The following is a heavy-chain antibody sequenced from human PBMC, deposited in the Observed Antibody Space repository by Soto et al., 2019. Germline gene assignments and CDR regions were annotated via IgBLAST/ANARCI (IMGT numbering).Heavy chain of an antibody. D-gene: IGHD6-13*01. J-gene: IGHJ6*02. CDR1: GDSIGTTHSY. CDR2: IHYSGST. CDR3: ARDLMPTSSSWYYYGMDV. V-gene: IGHV4-39*02. Sequence: SETLSLTCTVSGDSIGTTHSYWAWIRQSPGKGLEWIGNIHYSGSTYYTPSLRSRVTLSVDTSKNQFSLKLSSVTAADTAVYYCARDLMPTSSSWYYYGMDVWGQGTTVTVSS.